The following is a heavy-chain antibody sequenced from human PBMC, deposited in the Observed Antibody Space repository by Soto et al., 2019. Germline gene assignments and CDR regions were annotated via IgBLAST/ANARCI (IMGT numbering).Heavy chain of an antibody. V-gene: IGHV3-23*01. J-gene: IGHJ5*02. CDR2: ISGSGGST. D-gene: IGHD3-3*02. CDR1: GFTFSSYA. CDR3: AKDYPTQGGRPERSFHNWFDP. Sequence: EVQLLEAGGGLVQPGGSLRLSCAASGFTFSSYAMSWVRQAPGKGLEWVSAISGSGGSTYYADSVKGRFTISRDNYKNTLYLQMNSMRAEDTAVYYCAKDYPTQGGRPERSFHNWFDPWGQGTLVTVSS.